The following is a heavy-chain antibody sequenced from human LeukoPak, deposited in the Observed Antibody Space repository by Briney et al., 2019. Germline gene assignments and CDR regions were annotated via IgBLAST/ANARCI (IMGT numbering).Heavy chain of an antibody. Sequence: GGSLRLSCAASGFTFSSYWMSWVRQAPGKGLEWVANIKQDGSTIYYVDSVKGRFTISRDNAKNSLYLQMNSLRAEDTAVYYCARDLGPTGYSSVLDAFDIWGQGTMVTVSS. CDR1: GFTFSSYW. D-gene: IGHD6-19*01. CDR2: IKQDGSTI. V-gene: IGHV3-7*01. CDR3: ARDLGPTGYSSVLDAFDI. J-gene: IGHJ3*02.